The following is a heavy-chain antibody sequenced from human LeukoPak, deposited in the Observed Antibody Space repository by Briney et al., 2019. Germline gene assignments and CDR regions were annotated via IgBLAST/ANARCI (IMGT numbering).Heavy chain of an antibody. CDR3: ARDLSYYDSSGLDY. D-gene: IGHD3-22*01. Sequence: PGGSLRLSCAASGFSLSSYAMSWVRQAPGKGLEWVAVISYDGSNKYYADSVKGRFTISRDNSKNTLYLQMNSLRAEDTAVYYCARDLSYYDSSGLDYWGQGTLVTVSS. CDR1: GFSLSSYA. V-gene: IGHV3-30*04. CDR2: ISYDGSNK. J-gene: IGHJ4*02.